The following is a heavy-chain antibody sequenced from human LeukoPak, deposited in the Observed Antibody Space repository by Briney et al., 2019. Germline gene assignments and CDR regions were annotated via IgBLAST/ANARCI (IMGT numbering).Heavy chain of an antibody. D-gene: IGHD3-9*01. CDR3: ARDRHKYFFFQAEDGIRDTVPVSAFLLNRSSDL. V-gene: IGHV3-48*01. Sequence: GKGLEWVTYISSSSNTIHYADSVKGRFTISRDNAKNSVYLQMNSLRAEDTAVYYCARDRHKYFFFQAEDGIRDTVPVSAFLLNRSSDL. CDR2: ISSSSNTI. J-gene: IGHJ2*01.